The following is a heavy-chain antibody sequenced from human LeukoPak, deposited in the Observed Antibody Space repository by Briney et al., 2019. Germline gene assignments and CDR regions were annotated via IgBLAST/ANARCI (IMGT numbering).Heavy chain of an antibody. Sequence: GGSLRLSCAASGFTFSRFWMSWVRQAPGKGLEWVANIKEDGSEKYYVDSVKGRFTISRDNAKKSPYLQMNSLRAEDTAVYYCARWAESNDYWGQGTLVTVSS. CDR2: IKEDGSEK. J-gene: IGHJ4*02. CDR1: GFTFSRFW. V-gene: IGHV3-7*05. CDR3: ARWAESNDY.